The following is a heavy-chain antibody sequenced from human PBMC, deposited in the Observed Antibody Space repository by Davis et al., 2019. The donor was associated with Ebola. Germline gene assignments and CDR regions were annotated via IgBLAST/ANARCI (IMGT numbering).Heavy chain of an antibody. CDR2: ISWGSGSI. CDR1: GFRFGDYA. Sequence: SLKISCAASGFRFGDYAMHWFWQAPGKGLDWVSSISWGSGSIGYADSVKGRFTVSRDNAKNSVYLQMNSLRPEDTALYYCAKSDYDTITRGADYWGQGTLVTASS. CDR3: AKSDYDTITRGADY. J-gene: IGHJ4*02. V-gene: IGHV3-9*01. D-gene: IGHD4-17*01.